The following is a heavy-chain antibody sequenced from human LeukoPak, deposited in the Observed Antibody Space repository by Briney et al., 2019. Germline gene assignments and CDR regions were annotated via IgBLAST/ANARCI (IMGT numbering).Heavy chain of an antibody. V-gene: IGHV3-74*01. D-gene: IGHD6-13*01. CDR1: GFTFSTYG. CDR3: ARDQGRSSSWYRWWIENWFDP. Sequence: GGSLRLSCAASGFTFSTYGMNWVRQAPGKGLVWVSRINSDGSSTSYADSVKGRFTISRDNAKNTLYLQMNSLRAEDTAVYYCARDQGRSSSWYRWWIENWFDPWGQGTLVTVSS. CDR2: INSDGSST. J-gene: IGHJ5*02.